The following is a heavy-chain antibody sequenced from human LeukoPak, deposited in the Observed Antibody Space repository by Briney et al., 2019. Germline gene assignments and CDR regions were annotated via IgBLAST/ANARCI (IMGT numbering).Heavy chain of an antibody. Sequence: GGSLRLSCAASGFTVSSNYMSWVRQAPGKGLEWVSVIYSGGSTYYADSVKGRFTISRDSSKNTLYLQMNSLRAEDTAVYYCAGANGGYDILTGYYGNYYYGMDVWGKGTTVTVSS. V-gene: IGHV3-53*01. CDR3: AGANGGYDILTGYYGNYYYGMDV. CDR1: GFTVSSNY. CDR2: IYSGGST. D-gene: IGHD3-9*01. J-gene: IGHJ6*04.